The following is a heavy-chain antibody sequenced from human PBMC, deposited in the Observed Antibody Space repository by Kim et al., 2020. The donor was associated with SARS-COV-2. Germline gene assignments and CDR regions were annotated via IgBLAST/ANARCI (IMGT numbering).Heavy chain of an antibody. D-gene: IGHD3-3*01. J-gene: IGHJ4*01. V-gene: IGHV3-43*02. CDR3: ATVSRGGEWPPSFDS. CDR2: ISGDGDTT. CDR1: GFTFGDFA. Sequence: GGSLRLSCAASGFTFGDFAMHWVRQAPGKSLEWVSLISGDGDTTSYAASVNGRFTISRDNSKNSLYLQMNSLRNEDGALYYCATVSRGGEWPPSFDSWG.